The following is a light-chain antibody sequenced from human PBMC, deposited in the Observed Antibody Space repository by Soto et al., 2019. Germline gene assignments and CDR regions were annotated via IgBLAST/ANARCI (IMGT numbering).Light chain of an antibody. CDR1: SSDIGAYNS. Sequence: QSVLTQPASVSASPGQSITISCTGTSSDIGAYNSVSWYQQHPGKAPQLMIYDVSYRPSGISSRFSGSKSGNTASLTISGLQAHDDADYYCASYTSANIRVFGGGTKLTVL. V-gene: IGLV2-14*03. J-gene: IGLJ2*01. CDR2: DVS. CDR3: ASYTSANIRV.